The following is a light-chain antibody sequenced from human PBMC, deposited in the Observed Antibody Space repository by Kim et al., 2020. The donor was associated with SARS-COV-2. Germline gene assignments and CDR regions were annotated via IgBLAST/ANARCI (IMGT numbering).Light chain of an antibody. CDR1: QRISSK. CDR3: QKYNNGPPYT. Sequence: YPEERATLSCRASQRISSKVAWYQQKTGQDTRFLIYGASTRATEIPDRFSGRGSGTDFTLTISSLQSEEFAVYYCQKYNNGPPYTFGEGTKVEIK. V-gene: IGKV3-15*01. J-gene: IGKJ2*01. CDR2: GAS.